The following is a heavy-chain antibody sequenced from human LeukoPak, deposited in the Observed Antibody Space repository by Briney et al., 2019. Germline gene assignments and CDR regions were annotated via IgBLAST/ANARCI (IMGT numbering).Heavy chain of an antibody. Sequence: PSETLSLTCAVSGGSISSGGYYWSWIRQHPGDGLEWIGYIYYSGSTYYNPSLKSRVTISIDTSKNHFSLKLSSVTAADTAVYYCARAGGFFSPFGYWGQGTLVTVSS. CDR2: IYYSGST. D-gene: IGHD3-16*01. CDR1: GGSISSGGYY. V-gene: IGHV4-31*11. CDR3: ARAGGFFSPFGY. J-gene: IGHJ4*02.